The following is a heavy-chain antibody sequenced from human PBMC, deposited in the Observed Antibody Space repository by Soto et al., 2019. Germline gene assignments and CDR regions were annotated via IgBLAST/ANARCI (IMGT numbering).Heavy chain of an antibody. J-gene: IGHJ6*03. CDR2: IKSDGST. Sequence: GGSLRLSCAVSGFILTNYWMHWVRQVPGKGLEWVSRIKSDGSTYYADSVKGRFTISRDNSKNTLYLQMNSLRAEDTAVYYCAKVLPESYYDFWSGYDTDPYYMDVWGKGTTVTVSS. V-gene: IGHV3-23*01. CDR3: AKVLPESYYDFWSGYDTDPYYMDV. D-gene: IGHD3-3*01. CDR1: GFILTNYW.